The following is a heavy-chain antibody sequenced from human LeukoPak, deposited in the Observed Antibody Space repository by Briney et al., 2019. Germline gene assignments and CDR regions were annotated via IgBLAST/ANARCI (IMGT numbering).Heavy chain of an antibody. CDR3: ARGAYRGTYYDYVWGSYRYGVFDY. Sequence: SETLSLTCTVSGGSISSYEWSWIRQPPGKGLEWVGYIYYSGSTNYNPSLKSRVTISVDTSKNQFSLKLSSVTAADTAVYYCARGAYRGTYYDYVWGSYRYGVFDYWGQGTLVTVSS. CDR2: IYYSGST. D-gene: IGHD3-16*02. CDR1: GGSISSYE. V-gene: IGHV4-59*12. J-gene: IGHJ4*02.